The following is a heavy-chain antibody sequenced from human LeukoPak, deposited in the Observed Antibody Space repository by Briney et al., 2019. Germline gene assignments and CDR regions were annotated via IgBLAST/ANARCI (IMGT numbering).Heavy chain of an antibody. CDR1: RFTFSSYA. CDR2: ISGSGGTT. J-gene: IGHJ4*02. CDR3: ARSGQGDF. Sequence: GGSLRLSCAASRFTFSSYAMSWVRQAPGKGLEWVSAISGSGGTTFYADSVQGRFTITRDNAKNAVYLQMNSLRAEDTAVYYCARSGQGDFWGQGTLVTVSS. V-gene: IGHV3-23*01. D-gene: IGHD5-12*01.